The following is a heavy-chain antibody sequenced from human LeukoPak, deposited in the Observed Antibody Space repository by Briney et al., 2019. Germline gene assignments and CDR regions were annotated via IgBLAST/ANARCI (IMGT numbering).Heavy chain of an antibody. D-gene: IGHD2-2*01. CDR3: AKDMGYCSSTSCPPYYFDY. CDR1: GFTFSSHV. V-gene: IGHV3-23*01. J-gene: IGHJ4*02. CDR2: ISGSGDTT. Sequence: GGSLRLACAGSGFTFSSHVMIWVRQAPGKGLEWVASISGSGDTTNYADSVKGRLTISRDNSKNTLYLQMNSLRAEDTAVYYCAKDMGYCSSTSCPPYYFDYWGQGTLVTVSS.